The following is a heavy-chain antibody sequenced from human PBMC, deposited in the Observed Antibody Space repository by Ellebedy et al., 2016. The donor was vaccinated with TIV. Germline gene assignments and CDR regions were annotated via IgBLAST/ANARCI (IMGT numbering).Heavy chain of an antibody. D-gene: IGHD1-26*01. J-gene: IGHJ4*02. CDR2: IGTAGDT. V-gene: IGHV3-13*01. Sequence: GESLKISCAASGFTFSSYDMHWVRQATGKGLEWVSAIGTAGDTYYPGSVKGRFTISRENAKNSLYLQMNSLRAEDTAVYYCARGGTTELDYWGQGTLVTVSS. CDR1: GFTFSSYD. CDR3: ARGGTTELDY.